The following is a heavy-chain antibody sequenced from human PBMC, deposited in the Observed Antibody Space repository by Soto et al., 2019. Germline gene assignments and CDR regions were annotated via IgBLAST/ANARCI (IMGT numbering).Heavy chain of an antibody. Sequence: QVQLVQSGAEVKKPGASVIVSCKASGYTFTGDYLHWVRQAPGQGLEWMAWINPKSGYTKSAQKVQARVTLTRDTFVRTAYMELRSLRSGDTAVYFCERYTGSNALFDSWGQGTLVTFSS. V-gene: IGHV1-2*02. CDR3: ERYTGSNALFDS. CDR1: GYTFTGDY. D-gene: IGHD1-26*01. CDR2: INPKSGYT. J-gene: IGHJ4*02.